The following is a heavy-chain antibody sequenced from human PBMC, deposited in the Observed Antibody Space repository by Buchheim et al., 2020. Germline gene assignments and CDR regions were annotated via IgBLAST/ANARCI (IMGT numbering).Heavy chain of an antibody. CDR3: ARDRAAEDYFDY. CDR1: GFTFSTFS. V-gene: IGHV3-48*02. CDR2: IGTGSTI. D-gene: IGHD6-25*01. J-gene: IGHJ4*02. Sequence: EVQLVESGGGLVQPGGSLRLSCAASGFTFSTFSMNWVRQAPGKGLEWVSYIGTGSTIYYADSVQGRFTISRDNAKHLLYLQMNGLRDEDTAVYYCARDRAAEDYFDYWGQGTL.